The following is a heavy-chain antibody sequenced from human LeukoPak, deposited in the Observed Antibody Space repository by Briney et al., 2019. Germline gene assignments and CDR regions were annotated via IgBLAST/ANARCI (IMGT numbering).Heavy chain of an antibody. CDR1: GFTFSSYA. V-gene: IGHV3-64D*06. Sequence: PGGSLTLSCSASGFTFSSYATNWVRQAPGKGLEYVSAITSNGGSTYYADSVKGRFTISRDNSKNTLYLQMSSLRAEDTAVYYCVKGRCSGSSCYGGDYWGQGTLVTVSS. CDR2: ITSNGGST. D-gene: IGHD2-2*01. J-gene: IGHJ4*02. CDR3: VKGRCSGSSCYGGDY.